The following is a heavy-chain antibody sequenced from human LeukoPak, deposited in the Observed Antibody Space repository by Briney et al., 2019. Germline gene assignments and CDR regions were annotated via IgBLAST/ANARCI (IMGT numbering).Heavy chain of an antibody. CDR2: IYTSGST. D-gene: IGHD3-10*01. J-gene: IGHJ4*02. CDR1: GVSISSYY. CDR3: AREEGFGELIR. V-gene: IGHV4-4*07. Sequence: PSETLSLTCTVSGVSISSYYWSWLRQPAGKGREWIGRIYTSGSTNYNPSLKSRVTLSVDTSKNQFSLKLTSVTAAATAVYYCAREEGFGELIRWGQGTLVTVSS.